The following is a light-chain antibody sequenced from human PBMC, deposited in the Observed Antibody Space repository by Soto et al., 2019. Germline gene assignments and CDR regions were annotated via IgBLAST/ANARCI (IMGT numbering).Light chain of an antibody. J-gene: IGLJ7*01. V-gene: IGLV1-47*01. CDR3: ATGDDSLSGFVV. Sequence: QSVLTQPPSVSGTPGQRVTISCSGSSSNIGNNFVYWYQHLPGAAPTLVVYSDNHRPSGVPVRFSGSKSGTSASLTISGLRYEDEATYYCATGDDSLSGFVVFGGGTQLTVL. CDR1: SSNIGNNF. CDR2: SDN.